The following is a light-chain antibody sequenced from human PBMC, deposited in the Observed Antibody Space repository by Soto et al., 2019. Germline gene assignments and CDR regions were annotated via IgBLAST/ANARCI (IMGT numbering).Light chain of an antibody. J-gene: IGKJ2*01. Sequence: EILMTQSPATLSVSPGERATLSCRASQTVTGALAWYQQKPGQAPRLLIYGASTRASGIPDRFSGSGSGTAFTLHISSLQHEDFAVYYCQQYNDWPPYTFGQGTNVEIK. CDR2: GAS. V-gene: IGKV3-15*01. CDR1: QTVTGA. CDR3: QQYNDWPPYT.